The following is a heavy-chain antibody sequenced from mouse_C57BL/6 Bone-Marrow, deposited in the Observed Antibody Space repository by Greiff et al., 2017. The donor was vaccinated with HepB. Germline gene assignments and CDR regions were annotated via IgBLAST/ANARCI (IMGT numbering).Heavy chain of an antibody. D-gene: IGHD3-2*02. CDR3: ARESRLRGTGDY. J-gene: IGHJ2*01. CDR1: GYTFTSYW. V-gene: IGHV1-69*01. CDR2: IDPSDSYT. Sequence: QVQLQQPGAELVMPGASVKLSCKASGYTFTSYWMHWVKQRPGQGLEWIGEIDPSDSYTNYNQKFKGKSTLTVDKSSSTAYMQLSSLTSEDSAVYYCARESRLRGTGDYWGQGTTLTVSS.